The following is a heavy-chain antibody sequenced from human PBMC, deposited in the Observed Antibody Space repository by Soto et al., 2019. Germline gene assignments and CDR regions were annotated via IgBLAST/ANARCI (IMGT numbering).Heavy chain of an antibody. D-gene: IGHD6-6*01. CDR3: AKWSSSSPYYYYCYGMDV. V-gene: IGHV3-30*18. J-gene: IGHJ6*02. CDR1: GFTFSSYG. CDR2: ISYDGSNK. Sequence: GESLKISCAASGFTFSSYGMHWVRQAPGKGLEWVAAISYDGSNKYYADSVKGRFTISRDNSKNTLYLQMNSLRAEDTAVYYCAKWSSSSPYYYYCYGMDVWGQGTTVTVSS.